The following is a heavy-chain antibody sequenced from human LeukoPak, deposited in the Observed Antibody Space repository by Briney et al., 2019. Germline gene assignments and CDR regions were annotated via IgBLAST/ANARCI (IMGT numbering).Heavy chain of an antibody. J-gene: IGHJ4*02. Sequence: ASVKVSCKTSGYNFVNNGVSWVRQARGQGLEWMGWISAVNGDANSAHKFRGRLSMTMDTSTSTAYMELRSLRSDDTALYFCARDYKSSCSGATCLYFDYWGQGTLVTVSS. CDR1: GYNFVNNG. D-gene: IGHD2-15*01. CDR2: ISAVNGDA. V-gene: IGHV1-18*01. CDR3: ARDYKSSCSGATCLYFDY.